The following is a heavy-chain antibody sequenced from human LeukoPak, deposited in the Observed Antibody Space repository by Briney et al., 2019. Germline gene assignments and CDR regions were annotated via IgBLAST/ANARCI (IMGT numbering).Heavy chain of an antibody. V-gene: IGHV4-59*12. Sequence: PSETLSLTCTVSGDSISSFYWSWIRQPPGKGLEWIGYISYSGSTNYNPSLKSRVTISVDTSKNQFSLKLSSVTAADTAVYYCRQNCYGSGRLADYWGQGTLVTVSS. CDR2: ISYSGST. J-gene: IGHJ4*02. D-gene: IGHD3-10*01. CDR1: GDSISSFY. CDR3: RQNCYGSGRLADY.